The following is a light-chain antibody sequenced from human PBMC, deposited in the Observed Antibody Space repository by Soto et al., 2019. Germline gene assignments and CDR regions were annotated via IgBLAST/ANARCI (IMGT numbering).Light chain of an antibody. V-gene: IGKV1-39*01. CDR2: TAS. CDR3: QQSYSTPRT. J-gene: IGKJ2*02. CDR1: QSIVSY. Sequence: DIQMTQSPSSLSVSVGDRVTITCRASQSIVSYLNWYQQKLGKAPKLLIYTASNLQRGVPSRFSGSGSGTDFTLTISNLQPEDFATYYFQQSYSTPRTLGQGTTLEIK.